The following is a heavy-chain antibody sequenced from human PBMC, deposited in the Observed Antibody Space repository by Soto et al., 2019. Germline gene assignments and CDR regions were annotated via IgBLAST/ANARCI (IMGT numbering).Heavy chain of an antibody. CDR3: AKDRSTGWYYFDY. D-gene: IGHD6-19*01. CDR1: GFTFSSYA. J-gene: IGHJ4*02. CDR2: ISAGGGST. Sequence: EVQLLESGGGLVQPGGSLRLSCAASGFTFSSYAMSWVRQAPGKGLEWVSAISAGGGSTYYADSVKGRFTISRDNTKNPLYLQMTSLRAEDTAVYYCAKDRSTGWYYFDYWGQGTLVTGSS. V-gene: IGHV3-23*01.